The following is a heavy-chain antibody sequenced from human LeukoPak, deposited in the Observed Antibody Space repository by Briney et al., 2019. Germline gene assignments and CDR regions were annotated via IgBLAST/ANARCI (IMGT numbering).Heavy chain of an antibody. J-gene: IGHJ4*02. CDR1: GGSISSSNYY. CDR3: ASLYGSGSYYPSDY. CDR2: IYYSGST. V-gene: IGHV4-39*06. Sequence: SETLSLTCTVSGGSISSSNYYWGWIRQPPGKGLVWIGSIYYSGSTYYTPSLKSRVTISVDTSKNQFTLKLSSVTAADTAVYYCASLYGSGSYYPSDYWGQGTLVTVSS. D-gene: IGHD3-10*01.